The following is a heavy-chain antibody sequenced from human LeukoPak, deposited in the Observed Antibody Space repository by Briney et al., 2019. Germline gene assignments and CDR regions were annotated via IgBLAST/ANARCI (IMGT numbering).Heavy chain of an antibody. CDR1: GGSVSSGAYY. J-gene: IGHJ4*02. V-gene: IGHV4-61*08. CDR3: ARDRGDTGYDY. CDR2: IYYSGST. D-gene: IGHD3-9*01. Sequence: PSETLSLTCTVSGGSVSSGAYYWSWIRQPPGKGLERIGYIYYSGSTNYNRSLKSRVTLSKDTSKNQFSLKLSSVTAADTAVYYCARDRGDTGYDYWGQGTLVTVSS.